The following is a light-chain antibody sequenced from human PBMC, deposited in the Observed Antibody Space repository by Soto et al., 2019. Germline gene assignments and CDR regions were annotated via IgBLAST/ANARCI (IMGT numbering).Light chain of an antibody. CDR2: EVS. CDR3: SSYAGSNNWM. Sequence: QSALTQPPSASGSPGQSVTISCTGTSSDVGGYNYVSWYQQHPGKAPKLMIYEVSKRPSGVPDRFSGSKSGNTASLTVSGLQAEDEAGYYCSSYAGSNNWMFGGGTKLTVL. V-gene: IGLV2-8*01. J-gene: IGLJ3*02. CDR1: SSDVGGYNY.